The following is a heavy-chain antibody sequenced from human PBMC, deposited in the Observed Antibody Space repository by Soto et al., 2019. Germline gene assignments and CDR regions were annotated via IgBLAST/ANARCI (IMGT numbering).Heavy chain of an antibody. J-gene: IGHJ4*02. CDR1: GYTFTSYG. D-gene: IGHD6-19*01. CDR3: AKERSSGWSFDY. V-gene: IGHV1-46*01. Sequence: GASVKVSCKASGYTFTSYGISWVRQAPGQALEWMGVIHPSGGGTTYAQKFLGRVTVTRDTSKNTLYLQMNSLRAEDTAVFYCAKERSSGWSFDYWGQGTLVTVSS. CDR2: IHPSGGGT.